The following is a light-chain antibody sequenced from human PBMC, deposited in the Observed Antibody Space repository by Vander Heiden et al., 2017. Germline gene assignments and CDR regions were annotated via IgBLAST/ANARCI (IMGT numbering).Light chain of an antibody. CDR1: SSDVGSYNH. CDR3: TSFSSSGTYV. Sequence: QPALTQPPSACRSPGQSVTISCTGTSSDVGSYNHISWYQQPPGTAPKLIIYGVNNRPSGVPDRFSGSKSGNTASLTISGLQAEDEADYYCTSFSSSGTYVFGTGTEVTV. CDR2: GVN. J-gene: IGLJ1*01. V-gene: IGLV2-18*02.